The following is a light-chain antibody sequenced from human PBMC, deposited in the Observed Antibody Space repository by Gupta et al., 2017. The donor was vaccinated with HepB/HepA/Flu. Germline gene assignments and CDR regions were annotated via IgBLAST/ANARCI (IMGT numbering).Light chain of an antibody. Sequence: EFVLHNPQPPRPLSQGERATLSCRASQSVGTYLAWYQQKPGQAPRLLMYDASLRAIGIPARFSGSGSGTDFTLTISSLEPEDFAVYYCQQRSNWPPTFGQGTKVETK. CDR3: QQRSNWPPT. CDR2: DAS. CDR1: QSVGTY. V-gene: IGKV3-11*01. J-gene: IGKJ1*01.